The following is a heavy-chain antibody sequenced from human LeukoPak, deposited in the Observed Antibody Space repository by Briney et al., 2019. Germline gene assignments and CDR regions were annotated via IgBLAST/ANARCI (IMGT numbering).Heavy chain of an antibody. V-gene: IGHV1-46*01. CDR1: GYTFTSYY. J-gene: IGHJ4*02. CDR3: ARDRFAIDILTGYGFDY. Sequence: ASVKVSCKASGYTFTSYYMHWVRRAPGQGLEWMGIINPSGGSTSYAQKFQGRVTMTRDTSTSTVYMELSSLRSEDTAVYYCARDRFAIDILTGYGFDYWGQGTLVTVSS. CDR2: INPSGGST. D-gene: IGHD3-9*01.